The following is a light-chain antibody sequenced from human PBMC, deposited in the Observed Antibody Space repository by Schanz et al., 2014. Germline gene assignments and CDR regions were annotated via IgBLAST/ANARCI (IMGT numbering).Light chain of an antibody. CDR2: EGT. CDR1: SSDVGSYNL. Sequence: QSVLTQPASVSGSPGQSITISCTGTSSDVGSYNLVSWYQQHPDKAPKLIIYEGTKRPSGVSNRFSGSESGNTASLTISGRQAEDEAGYYCCSYAGSDSWVFGGGTKLTVL. CDR3: CSYAGSDSWV. V-gene: IGLV2-23*01. J-gene: IGLJ2*01.